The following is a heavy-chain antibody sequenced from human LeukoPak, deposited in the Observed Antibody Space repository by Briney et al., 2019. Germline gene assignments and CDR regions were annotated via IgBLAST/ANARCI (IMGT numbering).Heavy chain of an antibody. CDR2: INSDGSST. CDR1: GFTFSSSW. D-gene: IGHD1-26*01. CDR3: ARALGSYSDY. Sequence: PGGPRSLSCAASGFTFSSSWMHWVRQAPGKGLGWVSRINSDGSSTSYADSVKGRFTISRDNAKNTLYLQMNSLRAEDTAVYYCARALGSYSDYWGQGTLVTVSS. J-gene: IGHJ4*02. V-gene: IGHV3-74*01.